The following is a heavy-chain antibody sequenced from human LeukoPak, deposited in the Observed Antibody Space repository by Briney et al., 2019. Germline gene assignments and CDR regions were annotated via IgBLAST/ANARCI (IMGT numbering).Heavy chain of an antibody. V-gene: IGHV1-69*05. CDR3: AGLIYGSSGYYHPAEYFQH. CDR2: IIPIFGTA. CDR1: GGTFSSYA. J-gene: IGHJ1*01. Sequence: ASVKVSCKASGGTFSSYAISWVRQAPGQGLEWMGGIIPIFGTANYAQKFQGRVTITTDESTSTAYMELSSLRSEDTAVYYCAGLIYGSSGYYHPAEYFQHWGQGTLVTVSS. D-gene: IGHD3-22*01.